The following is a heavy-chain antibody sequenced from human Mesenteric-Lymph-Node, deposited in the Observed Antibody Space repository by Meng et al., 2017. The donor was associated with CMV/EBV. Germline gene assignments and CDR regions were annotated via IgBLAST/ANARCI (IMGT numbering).Heavy chain of an antibody. CDR2: ISSTAIST. J-gene: IGHJ6*02. CDR1: GFTFSDFY. V-gene: IGHV3-11*04. CDR3: ARVKGRFSKNGLDV. Sequence: GESLKISCAGSGFTFSDFYVSWIRQAPGKGLEWVSHISSTAISTYYADSVKGRFTISRDNARNSLYLQMNSLRAEDTAVYYCARVKGRFSKNGLDVWGQGTTVTVSS. D-gene: IGHD3-3*01.